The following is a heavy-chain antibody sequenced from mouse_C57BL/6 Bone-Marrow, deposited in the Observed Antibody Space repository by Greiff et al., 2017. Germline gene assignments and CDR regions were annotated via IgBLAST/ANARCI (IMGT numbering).Heavy chain of an antibody. CDR2: ISSGGSYT. D-gene: IGHD3-3*01. CDR1: GLTFSSYG. J-gene: IGHJ3*01. CDR3: ARRRAETY. V-gene: IGHV5-6*02. Sequence: EVNVVESGGDLVKPGGSLKLSFAASGLTFSSYGMSWVRQTPDKRLEWVATISSGGSYTYYPDSVKGRFTISRDNAKNTLYLQMSSLKSEDTAMYYCARRRAETYWGQGTLVTVSA.